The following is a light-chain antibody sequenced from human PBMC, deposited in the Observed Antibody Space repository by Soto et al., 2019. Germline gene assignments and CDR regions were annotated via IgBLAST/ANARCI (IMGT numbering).Light chain of an antibody. CDR3: QQRGNWIT. CDR1: QSVSSY. Sequence: EIVLTQSPATLSLSPGERATLSCRASQSVSSYLAWYQQKPGQAPRLLIYDASNRATGIPARFSASGSETDFTLTISSLEPEDSAVYYCQQRGNWITFGPGTRLEIK. V-gene: IGKV3-11*01. CDR2: DAS. J-gene: IGKJ5*01.